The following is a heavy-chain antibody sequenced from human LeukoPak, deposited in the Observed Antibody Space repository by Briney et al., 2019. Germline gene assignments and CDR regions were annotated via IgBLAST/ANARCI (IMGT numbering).Heavy chain of an antibody. CDR3: ARGVWSSHNKEYFLDY. CDR2: INAGNGKT. J-gene: IGHJ4*02. CDR1: GYTFDIYA. Sequence: VSVKVSCKTSGYTFDIYAMNWVRQAPGQRPEWMGWINAGNGKTKYSQSFQGRVTITRDTSASTAYMELSSLRSEDTAVYYCARGVWSSHNKEYFLDYWGQGTLVTVSS. V-gene: IGHV1-3*01. D-gene: IGHD2-2*01.